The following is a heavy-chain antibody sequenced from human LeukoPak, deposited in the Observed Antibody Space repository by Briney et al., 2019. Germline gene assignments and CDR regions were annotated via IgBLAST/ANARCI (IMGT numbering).Heavy chain of an antibody. CDR1: GFTFSSYS. J-gene: IGHJ4*02. CDR2: ISSSSSYI. Sequence: GGSLRLSCSASGFTFSSYSMNWVRQAPGKGLEWVSSISSSSSYIYYADSVKGRFTISRDNAKNSLYLQMNSLRAEDTAVYYCARDPTHRTRYYDSSGYSYHWGTSYDYWGQGTLVTVSS. V-gene: IGHV3-21*01. CDR3: ARDPTHRTRYYDSSGYSYHWGTSYDY. D-gene: IGHD3-22*01.